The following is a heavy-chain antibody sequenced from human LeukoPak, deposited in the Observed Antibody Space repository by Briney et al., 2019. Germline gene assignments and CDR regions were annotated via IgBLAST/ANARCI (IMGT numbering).Heavy chain of an antibody. D-gene: IGHD3-22*01. CDR3: ARGGLVVVKRKLDY. V-gene: IGHV4-34*01. Sequence: SETLSLTCAVYGGSFSGYYWSWIRQPPGKGLEWVGEINHSGSTNYNPSPKSRVTISVDTSKNQFSLKLSSVTAADTAVYYCARGGLVVVKRKLDYWGQGTLVTVSS. CDR2: INHSGST. CDR1: GGSFSGYY. J-gene: IGHJ4*02.